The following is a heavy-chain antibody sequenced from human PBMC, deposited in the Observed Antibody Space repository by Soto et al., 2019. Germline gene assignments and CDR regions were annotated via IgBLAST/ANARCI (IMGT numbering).Heavy chain of an antibody. V-gene: IGHV3-30-3*01. D-gene: IGHD6-6*01. CDR1: GFTFNNYA. CDR3: ARDWSPITEYSIDS. J-gene: IGHJ4*02. CDR2: ISYDGSNK. Sequence: PGGSLRLSCAASGFTFNNYALHWVRQAPGKGLEWVAIISYDGSNKYYADSVKGRFTISRDNSKNTLYLQMNSLRTEDTAVYYCARDWSPITEYSIDSWGQGTLVTVSS.